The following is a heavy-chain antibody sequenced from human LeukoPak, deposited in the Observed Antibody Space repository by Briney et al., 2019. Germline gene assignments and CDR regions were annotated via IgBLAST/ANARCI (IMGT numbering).Heavy chain of an antibody. V-gene: IGHV4-4*07. J-gene: IGHJ5*02. CDR1: GGSISNYF. Sequence: SETLSLTCTVSGGSISNYFWSWIRQPAGKGLEWIGRIYTSGSTKYNPSLKSRVTISVDTSKNQFSLKLSSVTDADTAVYYCARENVAGPVYNWFDPWGQGTLVTVSS. CDR2: IYTSGST. D-gene: IGHD6-19*01. CDR3: ARENVAGPVYNWFDP.